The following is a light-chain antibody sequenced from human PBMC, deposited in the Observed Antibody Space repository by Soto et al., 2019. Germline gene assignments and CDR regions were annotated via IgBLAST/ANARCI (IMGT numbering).Light chain of an antibody. V-gene: IGLV2-8*01. J-gene: IGLJ2*01. CDR1: SSDIGAYNY. CDR2: DVN. Sequence: QSALTQPPSASGSPGQSVTISCTGTSSDIGAYNYVSWFQQHPGEAPKLIISDVNKRPSGVPNRFSGSKSGNTASLTVSGLQAEDEADYYCTSYGGRDNWIFGGGTKLTVL. CDR3: TSYGGRDNWI.